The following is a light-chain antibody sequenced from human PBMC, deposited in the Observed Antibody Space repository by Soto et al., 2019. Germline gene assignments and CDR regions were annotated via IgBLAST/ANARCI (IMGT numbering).Light chain of an antibody. CDR2: EVS. CDR1: RSDVGGYNH. Sequence: QSALTQPASVSASPGQSITISCAGTRSDVGGYNHVSCYQQHADKAPKLLIHEVSNRPSGVSNRFPGSKSGNTASLTISGLQAEDEADYYCTSYTSISTYVFGTGTKVTVL. V-gene: IGLV2-14*01. J-gene: IGLJ1*01. CDR3: TSYTSISTYV.